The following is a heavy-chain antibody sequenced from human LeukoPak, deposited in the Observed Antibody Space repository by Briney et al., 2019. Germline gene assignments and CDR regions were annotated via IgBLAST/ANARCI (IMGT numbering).Heavy chain of an antibody. D-gene: IGHD2-2*01. CDR1: GFTFSNYV. V-gene: IGHV3-30-3*01. Sequence: GGSLRLSCAASGFTFSNYVIHWVRQAPGKGLEWVAVISYDGSNKYYAESVKGRFTISRDNSKNTLYLQMNSLRAEDTAVYYCATGDKELLFKPRKGGFDPWGQGTLVTVSS. J-gene: IGHJ5*02. CDR3: ATGDKELLFKPRKGGFDP. CDR2: ISYDGSNK.